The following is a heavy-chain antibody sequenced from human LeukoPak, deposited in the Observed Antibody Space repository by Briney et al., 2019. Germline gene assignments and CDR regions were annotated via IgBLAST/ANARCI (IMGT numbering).Heavy chain of an antibody. CDR1: GYTFTSYY. CDR2: INPSGGST. J-gene: IGHJ4*02. CDR3: ARGPRGHYDFWSGQWGYFDY. Sequence: ASVKVSRKASGYTFTSYYMHWVRQAPGQGLEWMGIINPSGGSTSYAQKFQGRVTMTRNTSTSTVYMELSSLRSEDTAVYYCARGPRGHYDFWSGQWGYFDYWGQGTLVTVSS. V-gene: IGHV1-46*01. D-gene: IGHD3-3*01.